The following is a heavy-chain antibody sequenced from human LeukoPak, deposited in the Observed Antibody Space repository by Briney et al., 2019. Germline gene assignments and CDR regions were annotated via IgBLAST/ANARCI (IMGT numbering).Heavy chain of an antibody. CDR3: ARDLYDYGDPGLFCH. CDR2: IYYSGST. J-gene: IGHJ1*01. CDR1: GGSISSGDYY. D-gene: IGHD4-17*01. V-gene: IGHV4-30-4*01. Sequence: PSETLSLTCTVSGGSISSGDYYWSWIRQPPGKGLEWIGYIYYSGSTYYNPSLKSRVTISVDTSKNQFSLKLSSVTAADTAVYYCARDLYDYGDPGLFCHWGQGTLVTVSS.